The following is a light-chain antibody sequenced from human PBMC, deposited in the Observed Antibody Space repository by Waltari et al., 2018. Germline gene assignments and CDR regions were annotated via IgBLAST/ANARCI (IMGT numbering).Light chain of an antibody. CDR2: RNK. CDR1: SSNSGSNS. Sequence: QSLLTQPPSASGTPGRRVTISCSGSSSNSGSNSVNWYQQLPGTAPKLLIYRNKQRPSGVPDRFSGSKSGTSASLAISGLRSEDGADYYCAAWDDSLSGPHVVFGGGTKLTVL. CDR3: AAWDDSLSGPHVV. V-gene: IGLV1-47*01. J-gene: IGLJ2*01.